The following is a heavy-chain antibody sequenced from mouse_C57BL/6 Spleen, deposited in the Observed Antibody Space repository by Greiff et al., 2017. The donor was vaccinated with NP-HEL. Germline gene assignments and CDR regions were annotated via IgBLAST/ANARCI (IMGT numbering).Heavy chain of an antibody. Sequence: QVQLQQSGAELVKPGASVKMSCKASGYTFTSYWITWVKQRPGQGLEWIGDIYPGSGSTNYNEKFKSKATLTVDTSSSTAYMQLSSLTSEDSAVYYCARFDYDGYYAMDYWGQGTSVTVSS. CDR3: ARFDYDGYYAMDY. V-gene: IGHV1-55*01. CDR1: GYTFTSYW. J-gene: IGHJ4*01. CDR2: IYPGSGST. D-gene: IGHD2-4*01.